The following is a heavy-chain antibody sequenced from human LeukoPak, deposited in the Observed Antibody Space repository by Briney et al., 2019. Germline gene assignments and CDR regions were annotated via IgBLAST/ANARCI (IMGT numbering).Heavy chain of an antibody. V-gene: IGHV1-2*06. D-gene: IGHD3-16*01. CDR2: INPNTGGT. Sequence: GASVKVSCKASGYTFTAYYMHWVRQAPGQGLEWVGRINPNTGGTNYAQKFQGRVTMTGDTSISTAYMELSRLTSDDTAVYYCARIGGAHNFDYWGQGTLVTVSS. CDR3: ARIGGAHNFDY. J-gene: IGHJ4*02. CDR1: GYTFTAYY.